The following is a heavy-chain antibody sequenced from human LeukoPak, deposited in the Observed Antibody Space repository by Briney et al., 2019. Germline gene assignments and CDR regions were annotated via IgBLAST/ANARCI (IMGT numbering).Heavy chain of an antibody. CDR3: ARTNLGGTIFGVVSDAFDI. D-gene: IGHD3-3*01. CDR2: IYTSGST. CDR1: GGSISSYY. Sequence: SETLSLTCTVSGGSISSYYWSWIRQPAGKGLEWIGRIYTSGSTNYNPSLKSRVTMSVDTSKNQFSLKLSSVTAADTAVYYCARTNLGGTIFGVVSDAFDIWGQGTMVTVSS. J-gene: IGHJ3*02. V-gene: IGHV4-4*07.